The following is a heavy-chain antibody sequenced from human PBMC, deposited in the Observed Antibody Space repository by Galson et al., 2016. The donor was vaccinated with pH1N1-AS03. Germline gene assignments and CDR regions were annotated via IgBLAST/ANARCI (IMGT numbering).Heavy chain of an antibody. CDR2: IIAIFGTP. J-gene: IGHJ3*01. V-gene: IGHV1-69*05. D-gene: IGHD3-10*01. Sequence: SVKVSCKASGVTFSSHAISWVRQAPGQGLEWMGGIIAIFGTPKYAQQFQGRLTITTEKSTTTSYMELSSLRSEDTAMYFCARERGYYAGSDPFDVWGQGTMVTVSS. CDR3: ARERGYYAGSDPFDV. CDR1: GVTFSSHA.